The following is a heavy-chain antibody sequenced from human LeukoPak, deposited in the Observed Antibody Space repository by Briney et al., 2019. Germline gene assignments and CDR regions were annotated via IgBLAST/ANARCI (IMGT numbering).Heavy chain of an antibody. CDR1: GGPFSGYY. V-gene: IGHV4-34*01. D-gene: IGHD1-26*01. CDR2: IYHSGST. CDR3: ARDRDDSGSYHFDY. J-gene: IGHJ4*02. Sequence: SETLSLTCAVYGGPFSGYYWSWVRQPPGKGLEWIGEIYHSGSTNYNPSLKSRVTISVDKSKNQFSLKLSSVTAADTAVYYCARDRDDSGSYHFDYWGQGTLVTVSS.